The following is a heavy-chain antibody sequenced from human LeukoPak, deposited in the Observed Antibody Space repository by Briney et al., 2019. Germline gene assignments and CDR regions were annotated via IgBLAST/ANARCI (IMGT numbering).Heavy chain of an antibody. CDR1: GLTLSRYW. J-gene: IGHJ4*02. V-gene: IGHV3-48*01. Sequence: GGSLRLSCAASGLTLSRYWMNWVRQAPGKGLEWVSYISSSSSTIYYADSVKGRFTISRDNAKNSLYLQMNSLRAEDTAVYYCARDSLYYYDSSGYSPFDYWGQGTLVTVSS. CDR3: ARDSLYYYDSSGYSPFDY. CDR2: ISSSSSTI. D-gene: IGHD3-22*01.